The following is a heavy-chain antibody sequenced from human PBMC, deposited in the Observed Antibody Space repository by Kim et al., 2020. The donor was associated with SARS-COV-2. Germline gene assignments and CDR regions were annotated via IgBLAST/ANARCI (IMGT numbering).Heavy chain of an antibody. V-gene: IGHV3-73*01. D-gene: IGHD6-13*01. J-gene: IGHJ3*02. Sequence: SVEGSFTISRDDSESTVYLQMHSLKTEDTAMYYCTRVPPYSNSWWDAFDIWGQGTMVTVSS. CDR3: TRVPPYSNSWWDAFDI.